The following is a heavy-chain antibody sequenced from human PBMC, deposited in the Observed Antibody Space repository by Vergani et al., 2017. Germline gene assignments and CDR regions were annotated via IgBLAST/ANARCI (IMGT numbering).Heavy chain of an antibody. CDR2: INHSGST. D-gene: IGHD3-10*01. CDR3: ASGGMTMVRHLRFDP. J-gene: IGHJ5*02. V-gene: IGHV4-34*01. CDR1: GGSFSGYY. Sequence: QVQLQQWGAGLLKPSETLSLTCAVYGGSFSGYYWSWIRQPPGKGLEWIGEINHSGSTNYNPSLKSRVTISVDTSKNQFSLKLSSVTAADTAVYYCASGGMTMVRHLRFDPRGQGTLVTVSS.